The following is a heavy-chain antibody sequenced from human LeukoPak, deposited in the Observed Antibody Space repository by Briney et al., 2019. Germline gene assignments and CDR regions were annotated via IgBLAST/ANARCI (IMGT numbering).Heavy chain of an antibody. CDR1: GFTFSSYC. Sequence: GGSLILSCVASGFTFSSYCMSCVRQPPGKGLEWVSSISSSSYIYYADSVKGRFTISRDNAKNSLYLQMNSLRAEDTAVYYCARDSDSSGYCDYWGQGTLVTVSS. J-gene: IGHJ4*02. V-gene: IGHV3-21*01. CDR2: ISSSSYI. D-gene: IGHD3-22*01. CDR3: ARDSDSSGYCDY.